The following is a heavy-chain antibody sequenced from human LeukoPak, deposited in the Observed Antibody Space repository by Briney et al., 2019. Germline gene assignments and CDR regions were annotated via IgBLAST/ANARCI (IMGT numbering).Heavy chain of an antibody. V-gene: IGHV4-39*07. CDR1: GGSISSSSYY. CDR2: IYHSGST. D-gene: IGHD3-10*01. Sequence: SETLSLTCTVSGGSISSSSYYWGWIRQPPGKGLEWIGSIYHSGSTYYNASLKSRVTMSVDTSKNQFSLKVTSVTAADTAVYYCARARQIYYGSGSYSKLKYYFDYWGQGTLVTVSS. J-gene: IGHJ4*02. CDR3: ARARQIYYGSGSYSKLKYYFDY.